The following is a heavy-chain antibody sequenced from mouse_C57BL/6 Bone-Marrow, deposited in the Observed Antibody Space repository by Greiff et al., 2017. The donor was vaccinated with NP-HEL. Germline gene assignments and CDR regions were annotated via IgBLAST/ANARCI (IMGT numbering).Heavy chain of an antibody. D-gene: IGHD1-1*02. CDR1: GYTFTDYY. Sequence: EVQLQQSGPELVKPGASVKISCKASGYTFTDYYMNWVKQSHGKSLEWIGDINPNNGGTSYNQKFKGKATLTVDKSSSTAYMELRSLTSEDSAVYYCARRWGFVWGTGTTVTVSS. CDR3: ARRWGFV. CDR2: INPNNGGT. J-gene: IGHJ1*03. V-gene: IGHV1-26*01.